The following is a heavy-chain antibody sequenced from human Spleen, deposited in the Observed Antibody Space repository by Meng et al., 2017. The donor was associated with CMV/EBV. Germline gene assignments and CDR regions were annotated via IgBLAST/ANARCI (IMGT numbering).Heavy chain of an antibody. Sequence: SETLSLTCTVSGGSISSSSYYWGWIRQPPGKGLEWIGSIYYSGSTYYNPSLKSRVTISVDTSKNQFSLKVSSVTAADTAVYYCARENGGWDYGDAFDIWGQGTMVTVSS. D-gene: IGHD4-17*01. V-gene: IGHV4-39*07. CDR3: ARENGGWDYGDAFDI. CDR2: IYYSGST. CDR1: GGSISSSSYY. J-gene: IGHJ3*02.